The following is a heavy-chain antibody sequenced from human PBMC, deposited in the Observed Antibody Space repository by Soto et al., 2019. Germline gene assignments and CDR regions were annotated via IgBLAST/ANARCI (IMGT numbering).Heavy chain of an antibody. J-gene: IGHJ6*02. CDR3: ARDQRVLRFLEWLPNYYYYGMDV. V-gene: IGHV1-69*13. CDR1: GGTFSSYA. CDR2: IIPIFGTA. D-gene: IGHD3-3*01. Sequence: SVKVSCKASGGTFSSYAISWVRQAPGQGLEWMGGIIPIFGTANYAQKFQGRVTITADESTSTAYMELSSLRSEDTAVYYCARDQRVLRFLEWLPNYYYYGMDVWGQGTTVTVSS.